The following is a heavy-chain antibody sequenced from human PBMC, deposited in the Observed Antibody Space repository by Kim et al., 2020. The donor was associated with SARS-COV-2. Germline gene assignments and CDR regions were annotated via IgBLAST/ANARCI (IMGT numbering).Heavy chain of an antibody. CDR3: AGGRLAAGYFYGMDV. V-gene: IGHV4-34*01. CDR1: GGSFSGYY. D-gene: IGHD6-13*01. Sequence: SETLSLTCAVYGGSFSGYYWSWIRQPPGKGLEWVGEINHSGSTNYNPSLKSRVTLSVHTSKNQFSLKLSSVTAADTAVYYCAGGRLAAGYFYGMDVWGQGTTVTVSS. J-gene: IGHJ6*02. CDR2: INHSGST.